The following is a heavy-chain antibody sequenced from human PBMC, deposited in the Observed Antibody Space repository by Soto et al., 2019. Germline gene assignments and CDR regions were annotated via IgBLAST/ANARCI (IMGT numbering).Heavy chain of an antibody. V-gene: IGHV1-18*01. Sequence: QVQLVQSGAEVKKPGASVKVSCKASGYTFTSYGISWVRQAPGQGLEWMGWISAYNGNTNYAQKLQGRVTMTTDTYTSTAYMELRSLRSDDTAVYYCARDHADIVVVGGWFDPWGQGTLVTVSS. D-gene: IGHD2-15*01. J-gene: IGHJ5*02. CDR1: GYTFTSYG. CDR3: ARDHADIVVVGGWFDP. CDR2: ISAYNGNT.